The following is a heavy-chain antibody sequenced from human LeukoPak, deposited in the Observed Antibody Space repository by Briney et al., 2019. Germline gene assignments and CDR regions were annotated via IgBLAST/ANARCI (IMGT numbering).Heavy chain of an antibody. J-gene: IGHJ5*02. CDR3: ARERCSSTSCYNWFDP. Sequence: ASVKVSCKASGYTFTGYYMHWVRQAPGQGLEWMGWINPNSGGTNYAQKFRGRVTMTRDTSISTAYMELSRLRSDDTAVYYCARERCSSTSCYNWFDPWGQGTLVTVSS. CDR1: GYTFTGYY. D-gene: IGHD2-2*01. CDR2: INPNSGGT. V-gene: IGHV1-2*02.